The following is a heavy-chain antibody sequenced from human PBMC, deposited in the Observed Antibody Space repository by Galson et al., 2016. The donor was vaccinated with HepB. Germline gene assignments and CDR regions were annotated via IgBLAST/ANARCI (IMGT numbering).Heavy chain of an antibody. CDR1: GISIGGNY. CDR3: ARGPNLDS. CDR2: IYTSGDT. J-gene: IGHJ4*02. D-gene: IGHD2-8*01. V-gene: IGHV3-53*04. Sequence: SLRLSCAVSGISIGGNYMSWVRQAPGKGLEWVSLIYTSGDTNHADSVKGRFTISRHISENTLYLQMDSLRAEDTAIYYCARGPNLDSWGQGTLVTVSP.